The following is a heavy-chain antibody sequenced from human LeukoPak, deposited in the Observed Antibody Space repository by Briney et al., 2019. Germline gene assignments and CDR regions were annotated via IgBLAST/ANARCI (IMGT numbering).Heavy chain of an antibody. J-gene: IGHJ6*02. CDR3: AKDPPYNWGWGTTLVLGV. V-gene: IGHV3-23*01. Sequence: PGGSLRLSCAASGFTFSSYAMSWVRQAPGKGLEWVSAISGSGGSTYYADSVKGRFTISRDNSKNTLYLQMNSLRAEDTAVYYCAKDPPYNWGWGTTLVLGVWGQGTTVTVSS. D-gene: IGHD7-27*01. CDR1: GFTFSSYA. CDR2: ISGSGGST.